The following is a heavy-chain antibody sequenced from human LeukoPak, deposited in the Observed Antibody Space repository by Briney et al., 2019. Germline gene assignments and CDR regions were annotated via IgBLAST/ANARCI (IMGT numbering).Heavy chain of an antibody. Sequence: SETLSLTCTVSGGSISSYYWSWIRQPPGKGLEWIGYIYYSGSTNYNPSLKSRVTISVDTSKNQFSLKLSSATAADTAVYYCASGSGHSYGSVNFDYWGQGTLVTVSS. CDR3: ASGSGHSYGSVNFDY. D-gene: IGHD5-18*01. J-gene: IGHJ4*02. CDR2: IYYSGST. V-gene: IGHV4-59*08. CDR1: GGSISSYY.